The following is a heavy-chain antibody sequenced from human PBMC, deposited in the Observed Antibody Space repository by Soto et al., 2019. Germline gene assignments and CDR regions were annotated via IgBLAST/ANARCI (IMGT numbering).Heavy chain of an antibody. CDR1: GYTFTSYG. Sequence: QVQLVQSGAEVKKPGASVKVSCKASGYTFTSYGISWVRQAPGQGLEWMGWISAYNGNTNYAQKRQGRVTMTTDTSTSTAYMELRSLRSDDTDVYYCAVQKYSSSSVWFDPWGQGTLVTVSS. CDR2: ISAYNGNT. J-gene: IGHJ5*02. CDR3: AVQKYSSSSVWFDP. V-gene: IGHV1-18*01. D-gene: IGHD6-6*01.